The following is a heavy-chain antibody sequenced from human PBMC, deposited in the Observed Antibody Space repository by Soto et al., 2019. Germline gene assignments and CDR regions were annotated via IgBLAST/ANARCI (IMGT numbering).Heavy chain of an antibody. CDR1: GFIFSTYG. CDR3: TKEYIVGTTWGYFES. CDR2: ISYDGSNE. D-gene: IGHD1-1*01. V-gene: IGHV3-30*18. J-gene: IGHJ4*02. Sequence: QVQLVQSGGGGVQPGRSLRLSCVASGFIFSTYGMHWVPQVPGKGLEWVAHISYDGSNEYYADSVKGRFTVSRDNAKNTLDLQMNGLKTEDTALYYCTKEYIVGTTWGYFESWGQGALVIVSS.